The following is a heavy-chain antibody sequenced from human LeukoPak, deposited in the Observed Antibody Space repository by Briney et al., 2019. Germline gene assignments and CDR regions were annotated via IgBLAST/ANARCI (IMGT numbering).Heavy chain of an antibody. V-gene: IGHV3-53*01. Sequence: GGSLRLSCAGSGFTVSSNYMSWVRQAPGKGLEWVSVIYSGGSTYYADSVKGRFTISRDNSKNTLYLQMNSLRVEDTAVYHCARTPSSGWYYFDYWGQGTLVTVSS. CDR1: GFTVSSNY. J-gene: IGHJ4*02. CDR3: ARTPSSGWYYFDY. D-gene: IGHD6-19*01. CDR2: IYSGGST.